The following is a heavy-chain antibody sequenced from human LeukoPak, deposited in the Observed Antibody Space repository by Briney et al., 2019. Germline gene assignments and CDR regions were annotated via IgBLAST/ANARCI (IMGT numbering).Heavy chain of an antibody. Sequence: PSETLSLTCTVSGGSISGSSYYWGWIRQPPGKGLEWIGSIYYSGSTYYNPSLKSRVTISVDTSKNQFSLKLSSVTAADTAVYYCARVSDGIRAAQGYFDYWGQGTLVTVSS. CDR3: ARVSDGIRAAQGYFDY. CDR2: IYYSGST. D-gene: IGHD5-18*01. CDR1: GGSISGSSYY. J-gene: IGHJ4*02. V-gene: IGHV4-39*07.